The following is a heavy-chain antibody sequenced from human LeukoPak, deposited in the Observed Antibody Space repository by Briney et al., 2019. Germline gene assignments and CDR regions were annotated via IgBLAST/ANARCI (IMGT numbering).Heavy chain of an antibody. V-gene: IGHV1-2*02. CDR3: ARVYNFHYGVDV. CDR1: GYTFTGYY. Sequence: ASVKVSCKASGYTFTGYYMYWVRQAPGQGLEWMGWINPNSGGTNYAQKFQGRVTMTRDTSISTAYMNLSRLRSDDTAVYYCARVYNFHYGVDVWVQGTTVTVSS. J-gene: IGHJ6*02. CDR2: INPNSGGT.